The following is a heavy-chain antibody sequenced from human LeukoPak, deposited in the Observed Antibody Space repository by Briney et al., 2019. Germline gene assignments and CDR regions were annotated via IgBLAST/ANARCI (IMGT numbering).Heavy chain of an antibody. CDR1: GGSISGYY. J-gene: IGHJ4*02. D-gene: IGHD3-9*01. CDR2: IYYSGST. Sequence: SETLSLTCTVSGGSISGYYWSWIRQPPGKGLEWIGYIYYSGSTYYNPSLKSRVTISVDTSKNQFSLKLSSVTAADTAVYYCARAVRYFDWLSLDYWGQGTLVTVSS. V-gene: IGHV4-30-4*08. CDR3: ARAVRYFDWLSLDY.